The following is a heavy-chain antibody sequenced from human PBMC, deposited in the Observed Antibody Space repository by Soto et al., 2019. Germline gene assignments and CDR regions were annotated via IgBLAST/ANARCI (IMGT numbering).Heavy chain of an antibody. V-gene: IGHV1-18*01. CDR1: GYTFTSYG. CDR3: ARAFEHGGYCTNGVCSAEIQYFDY. CDR2: ISAYNGNT. Sequence: ASVKVSCKASGYTFTSYGISWVRQAPGQGLEWMGWISAYNGNTNYAQKLQGRVTMTTDTSTSTAYMELRSLRSDDTAVYYCARAFEHGGYCTNGVCSAEIQYFDYWGQGTLVTVSS. D-gene: IGHD2-8*01. J-gene: IGHJ4*02.